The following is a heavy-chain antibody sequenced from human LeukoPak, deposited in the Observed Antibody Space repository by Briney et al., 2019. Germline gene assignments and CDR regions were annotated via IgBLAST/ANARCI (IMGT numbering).Heavy chain of an antibody. J-gene: IGHJ4*02. CDR2: VSSRSSGSTK. CDR3: ARDERISH. Sequence: GGSLRLSCAATGFIFSDYYMSWIRQAPGKGLEWISYVSSRSSGSTKYYADSVKGRFTIFRDNAKDLLFLQINSLRAEDTAVYYCARDERISHWGQGALVIVSS. D-gene: IGHD2-15*01. CDR1: GFIFSDYY. V-gene: IGHV3-11*01.